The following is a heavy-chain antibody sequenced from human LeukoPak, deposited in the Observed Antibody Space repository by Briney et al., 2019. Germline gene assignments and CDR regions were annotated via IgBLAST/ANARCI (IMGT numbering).Heavy chain of an antibody. Sequence: SEILSLTCAVSGGSISGYYWSWIRQPPGKGLEWIGYIYYSGSTKYNSSLKSRVTMSVDTSKNQFSLKLTSVTAADTAVYYCARDRLNWFDPWGQGTLVTVS. CDR1: GGSISGYY. V-gene: IGHV4-59*01. J-gene: IGHJ5*02. CDR3: ARDRLNWFDP. CDR2: IYYSGST.